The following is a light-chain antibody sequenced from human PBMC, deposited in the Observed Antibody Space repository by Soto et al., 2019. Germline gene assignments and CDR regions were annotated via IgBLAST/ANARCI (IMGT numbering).Light chain of an antibody. CDR3: CSYAASVV. CDR2: EGS. CDR1: SSDVASYNL. Sequence: QYALTQPASVSGSPGQSITISCTGTSSDVASYNLVSWYQQHPGKAPKLMIYEGSKRPSGVSNRFSGSKAGNTASLTISGLQAEDEADYYCCSYAASVVFGGGTKVTVL. V-gene: IGLV2-23*01. J-gene: IGLJ2*01.